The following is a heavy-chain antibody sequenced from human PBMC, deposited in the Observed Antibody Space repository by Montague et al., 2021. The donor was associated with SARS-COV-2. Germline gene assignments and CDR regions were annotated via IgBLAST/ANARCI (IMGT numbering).Heavy chain of an antibody. J-gene: IGHJ4*02. CDR1: GGSFSDYY. CDR2: FNHNGST. CDR3: ARGLGGGRGSPFDY. Sequence: SETLSLTCAVSGGSFSDYYCSWIRQRPGKGLEWVGEFNHNGSTNYNPYLKSRVTISVDTSTKQFSQKLSSVTAAATAVDYCARGLGGGRGSPFDYWGRGTLVTVSS. D-gene: IGHD2-15*01. V-gene: IGHV4-34*01.